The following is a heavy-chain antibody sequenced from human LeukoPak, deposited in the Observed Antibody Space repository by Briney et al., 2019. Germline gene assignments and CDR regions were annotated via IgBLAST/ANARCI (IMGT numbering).Heavy chain of an antibody. J-gene: IGHJ4*02. Sequence: ASVKVSCKASGYTFTSYGISWVRQAPGRGLEWMGWISAYNGNTNYAQKLQGRVTMTTDTSTSTAYMELRSLRSDDTAVYYCARDRGYYGSGSYGDYWGQGTLVTVYS. V-gene: IGHV1-18*01. CDR2: ISAYNGNT. CDR1: GYTFTSYG. D-gene: IGHD3-10*01. CDR3: ARDRGYYGSGSYGDY.